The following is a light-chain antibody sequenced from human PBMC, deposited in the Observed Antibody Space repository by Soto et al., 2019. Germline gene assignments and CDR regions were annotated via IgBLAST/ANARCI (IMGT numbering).Light chain of an antibody. CDR1: SSDVGGYNY. J-gene: IGLJ3*02. V-gene: IGLV2-11*01. CDR2: DVS. Sequence: QSALTQPRSVSGSPGQSVTISCTGTSSDVGGYNYVSWYQQHPGKAHKLMIDDVSKSPSGVPDRFSGSKSGNPASLTISGLQAEDEADDYCCSYSGSYTGVFGGGTKVTVL. CDR3: CSYSGSYTGV.